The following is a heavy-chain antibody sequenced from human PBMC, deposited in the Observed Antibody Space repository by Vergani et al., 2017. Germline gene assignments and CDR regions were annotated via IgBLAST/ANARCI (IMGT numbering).Heavy chain of an antibody. V-gene: IGHV5-51*01. CDR1: EYSFGNYW. D-gene: IGHD4-11*01. CDR3: ARHTAYTNS. Sequence: EVELVQSGPEVRKRGESLKIPCKGSEYSFGNYWMGWVRQMPGKGLEWMGIIYPADSDTRYSPSFQGQVTISADKSISTAFLQWDSLKASDTALYYCARHTAYTNSRGQGTLVTVS. CDR2: IYPADSDT. J-gene: IGHJ4*02.